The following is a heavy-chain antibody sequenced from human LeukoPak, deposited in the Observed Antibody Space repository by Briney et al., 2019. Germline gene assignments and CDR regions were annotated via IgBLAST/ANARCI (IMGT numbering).Heavy chain of an antibody. Sequence: GGSLRLSCAASGLTFNTYTMRWVRQAPGQGLEWISSIGIGGSTYYTDSVKGRFTISRDNAKNSLYLQMNSLRAEDTAVYYCARDLIAAAGTDGDYWGQGTLVTVSS. J-gene: IGHJ4*02. V-gene: IGHV3-69-1*01. CDR2: IGIGGST. CDR1: GLTFNTYT. D-gene: IGHD6-13*01. CDR3: ARDLIAAAGTDGDY.